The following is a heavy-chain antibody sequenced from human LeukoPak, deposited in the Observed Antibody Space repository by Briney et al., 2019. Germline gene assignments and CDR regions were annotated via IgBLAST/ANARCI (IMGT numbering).Heavy chain of an antibody. CDR1: GGTFSSYA. V-gene: IGHV1-69*04. Sequence: ASVKVSCKASGGTFSSYAISCVRQAPGQGLEWMGRIIPILGIANYAQKFQGRVRITSDKSTSTACMERSSLRSEDTAVYYCSQWLRYYGMDVWGQGTPVTVSS. CDR3: SQWLRYYGMDV. D-gene: IGHD5-24*01. J-gene: IGHJ6*02. CDR2: IIPILGIA.